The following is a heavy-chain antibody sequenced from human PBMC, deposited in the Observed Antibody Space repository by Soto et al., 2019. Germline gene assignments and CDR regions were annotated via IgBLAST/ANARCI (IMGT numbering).Heavy chain of an antibody. D-gene: IGHD2-15*01. CDR1: GFTFSSYG. CDR2: ISYDGSNK. J-gene: IGHJ1*01. Sequence: GGSLRLSCAASGFTFSSYGMHWVRQAPGKGLEWVAVISYDGSNKYYADSVKGRFTISRDNSKNTLYLQMNSLRAEDTAVYYCAKDPGYCSGGSCYAGAFQHWGQGTLVTVSS. CDR3: AKDPGYCSGGSCYAGAFQH. V-gene: IGHV3-30*18.